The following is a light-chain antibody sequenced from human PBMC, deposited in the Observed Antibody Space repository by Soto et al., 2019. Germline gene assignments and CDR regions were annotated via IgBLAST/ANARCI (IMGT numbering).Light chain of an antibody. V-gene: IGLV2-23*02. CDR2: DIS. Sequence: QSVLTQPASVSGSRGQSITVSCTGTSSDVGSYDLVSWYQQRPGKAPKLMIYDISKRPSGVSSRFSGSKSGNTASLTISGLQAEDEADYYCCSYAGSATYVFGTGTKVTVL. CDR1: SSDVGSYDL. J-gene: IGLJ1*01. CDR3: CSYAGSATYV.